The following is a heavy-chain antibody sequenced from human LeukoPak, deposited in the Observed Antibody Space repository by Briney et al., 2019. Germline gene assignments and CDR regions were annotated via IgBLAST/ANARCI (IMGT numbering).Heavy chain of an antibody. D-gene: IGHD3-16*02. CDR3: ATDPIMITFGGVIAVFDY. Sequence: ASVKVSCKVSGYTLTELSMHWVRQTPGKGLEWMGGFDPEDGETIYAQKFQGRVTMTEDTSTDTAYMELSSLRSEDTAVYYCATDPIMITFGGVIAVFDYWGQGTLVTVSS. J-gene: IGHJ4*02. CDR2: FDPEDGET. CDR1: GYTLTELS. V-gene: IGHV1-24*01.